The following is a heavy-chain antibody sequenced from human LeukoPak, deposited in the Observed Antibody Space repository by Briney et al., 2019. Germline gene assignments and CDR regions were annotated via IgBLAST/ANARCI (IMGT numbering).Heavy chain of an antibody. CDR2: IIPIFGTA. D-gene: IGHD5-18*01. J-gene: IGHJ4*02. CDR1: GGTFSSYA. CDR3: AMHPGYSYGTLDY. V-gene: IGHV1-69*01. Sequence: ASVKVSCKASGGTFSSYAISWVRQAPGQGLEWMGGIIPIFGTANYAQKFQGRVTITADESTSTAYMELSSLRSEDTAVYHCAMHPGYSYGTLDYWGQGTLVTVSS.